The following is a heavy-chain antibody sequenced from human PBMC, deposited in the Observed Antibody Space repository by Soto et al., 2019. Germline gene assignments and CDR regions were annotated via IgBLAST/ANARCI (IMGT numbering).Heavy chain of an antibody. Sequence: EVQLVESGGGLVQPGGSLRLSCAASGFTFSSYSMNWVRQAPGKGLEWVSYISSSSSTIYYADSVKGRFTISRDNAKNSLYLQMNSLRDEDTAVYYCASYYGSGSSNDAFDIWGQGTMVTVSS. V-gene: IGHV3-48*02. CDR2: ISSSSSTI. J-gene: IGHJ3*02. CDR1: GFTFSSYS. CDR3: ASYYGSGSSNDAFDI. D-gene: IGHD3-10*01.